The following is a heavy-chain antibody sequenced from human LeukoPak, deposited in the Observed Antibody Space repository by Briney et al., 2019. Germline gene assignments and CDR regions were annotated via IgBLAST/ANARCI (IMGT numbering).Heavy chain of an antibody. CDR3: ARVSASCKAGCAFDF. CDR2: IYDSGST. D-gene: IGHD2/OR15-2a*01. CDR1: GASISSSNW. V-gene: IGHV4-4*02. Sequence: PSETLSLTCAVSGASISSSNWWSWVRQPPGKGLEWIGEIYDSGSTNYNPSLKNRVTISVDKSKNQFSLKLSSVTAADTAVYSCARVSASCKAGCAFDFWGQGTMVTVSS. J-gene: IGHJ3*01.